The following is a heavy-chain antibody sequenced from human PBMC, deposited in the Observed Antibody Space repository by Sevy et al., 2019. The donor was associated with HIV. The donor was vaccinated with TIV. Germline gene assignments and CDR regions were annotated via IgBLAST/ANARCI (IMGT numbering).Heavy chain of an antibody. J-gene: IGHJ3*02. Sequence: GGSLRLSCAVSGFTFSSYSMNWVRQAPGKGLEWVSSISSSSNYIYYADSVKGRFTISRDNAKDSLFLQMNRLRAEDTAIYYCATGYCSGTSCSSGRAWVAFDIWGQGTMVTVSS. CDR2: ISSSSNYI. CDR1: GFTFSSYS. V-gene: IGHV3-21*01. CDR3: ATGYCSGTSCSSGRAWVAFDI. D-gene: IGHD2-15*01.